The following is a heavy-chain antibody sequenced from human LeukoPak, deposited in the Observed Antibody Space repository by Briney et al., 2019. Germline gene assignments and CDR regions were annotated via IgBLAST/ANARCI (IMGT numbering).Heavy chain of an antibody. D-gene: IGHD5-24*01. CDR2: IIPIFGTA. Sequence: SVKVSCKASGGTFSIYAISWVRQAPRQGLEWMGGIIPIFGTANYAQKFQGRVTITADESTSTAYMELSSLRSEDTAVYYCARDRRDGYDLGHYYFDYWGQGTLVTVSS. J-gene: IGHJ4*02. V-gene: IGHV1-69*13. CDR3: ARDRRDGYDLGHYYFDY. CDR1: GGTFSIYA.